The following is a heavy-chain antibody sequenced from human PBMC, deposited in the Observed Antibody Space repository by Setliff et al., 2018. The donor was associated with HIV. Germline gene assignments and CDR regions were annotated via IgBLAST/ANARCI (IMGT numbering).Heavy chain of an antibody. CDR3: ATVVPAAHFDY. CDR1: GGSISIGGYH. V-gene: IGHV4-31*03. J-gene: IGHJ4*02. CDR2: ISYSGST. Sequence: PSETLSLTCTVSGGSISIGGYHWGWIRQHPGKGLEWIGYISYSGSTYYNPSLKSRVTISVDSSKSQFSLNLSSVTVADTAVYYCATVVPAAHFDYWGQGTLVTVSS. D-gene: IGHD2-2*01.